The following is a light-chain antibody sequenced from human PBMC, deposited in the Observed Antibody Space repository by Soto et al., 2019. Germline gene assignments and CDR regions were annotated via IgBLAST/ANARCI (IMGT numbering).Light chain of an antibody. CDR1: QSLIHSDGDTY. V-gene: IGKV2-30*02. J-gene: IGKJ1*01. CDR2: KVS. CDR3: IHGTPWPWA. Sequence: DVVMTQSPLSLPVTLGQPASISCRSSQSLIHSDGDTYLNWFQQRPGQSPRRLIYKVSDRDSGVPVRFSGRGSGNYSTLKSGRVEAEDVGVYYCIHGTPWPWALGQVTEVVIK.